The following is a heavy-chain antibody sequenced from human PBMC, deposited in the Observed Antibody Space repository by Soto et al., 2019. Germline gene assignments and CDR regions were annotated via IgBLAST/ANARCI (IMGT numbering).Heavy chain of an antibody. Sequence: PSETLSLTCAVYGESFSGYYWSWIRQPPGKGLEWIGEINHSGSTSYNPSLKSRVTISVDASKNQFSLKVSSVTAADTAVYYCASLPATSDFDYWGQGTLVTVS. CDR1: GESFSGYY. V-gene: IGHV4-34*01. D-gene: IGHD2-2*01. J-gene: IGHJ4*02. CDR2: INHSGST. CDR3: ASLPATSDFDY.